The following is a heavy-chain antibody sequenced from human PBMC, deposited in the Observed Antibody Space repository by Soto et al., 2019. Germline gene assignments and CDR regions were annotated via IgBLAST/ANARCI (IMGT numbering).Heavy chain of an antibody. CDR1: GYTFTSYA. D-gene: IGHD3-10*01. V-gene: IGHV1-3*01. CDR2: INAGNGNT. Sequence: GASVKVSCKASGYTFTSYAMHWVRQAPGQRLEWMGWINAGNGNTKYSQKFQGRVTITRDTSASTAYMELSSLRSEDTAVYYCARGDYGSGSYYPPHAFDIWGQGTMVTVSS. J-gene: IGHJ3*02. CDR3: ARGDYGSGSYYPPHAFDI.